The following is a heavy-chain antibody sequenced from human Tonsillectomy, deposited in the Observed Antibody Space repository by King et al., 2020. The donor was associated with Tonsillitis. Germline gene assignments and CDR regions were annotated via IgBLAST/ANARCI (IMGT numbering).Heavy chain of an antibody. D-gene: IGHD5-24*01. V-gene: IGHV3-43*02. CDR1: GFTFDDYV. Sequence: VQLVESGGGVIQPGDSLRLSCAVSGFTFDDYVMHWVRQPPGKGLEWVSLISGDGITTFYADSVKGRFIISSDKSTNSLYLQMNSLKTEDTALYYCAKGLHRGTWYSDYWGQGTRVTVSS. CDR2: ISGDGITT. J-gene: IGHJ4*02. CDR3: AKGLHRGTWYSDY.